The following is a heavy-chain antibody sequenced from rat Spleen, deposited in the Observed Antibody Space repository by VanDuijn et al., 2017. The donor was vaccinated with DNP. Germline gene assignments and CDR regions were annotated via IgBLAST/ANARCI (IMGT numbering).Heavy chain of an antibody. J-gene: IGHJ3*01. CDR2: ITYDGRGP. CDR1: XFTXXXYX. CDR3: ARPMDYYSGGFAY. Sequence: EVQLVESGGDLVQXGRXXKLSCAXXXFTXXXYXXXWVXXXPTMVLELFAYITYDGRGPYCGDSVKGRFTISRDNAKSTLYLQMNSLRSEDMATYYCARPMDYYSGGFAYWGQGTLVTVSS. V-gene: IGHV5-22*01. D-gene: IGHD1-1*01.